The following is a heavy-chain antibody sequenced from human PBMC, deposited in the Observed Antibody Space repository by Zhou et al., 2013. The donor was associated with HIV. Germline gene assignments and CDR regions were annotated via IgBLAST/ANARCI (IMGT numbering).Heavy chain of an antibody. CDR3: ARHRRYGDNSYAFDI. J-gene: IGHJ3*02. CDR2: MNPRSGNT. V-gene: IGHV1-8*03. D-gene: IGHD2-21*01. CDR1: GGTFSSYD. Sequence: QVQLVQSGAEVKKPGSSVKVSCKASGGTFSSYDINWVRQATGQGLEWMGWMNPRSGNTGYAQKFQGRVTITRNTSINTAYMELSSLRSEDTGVYYCARHRRYGDNSYAFDIWGQGTMVTVSS.